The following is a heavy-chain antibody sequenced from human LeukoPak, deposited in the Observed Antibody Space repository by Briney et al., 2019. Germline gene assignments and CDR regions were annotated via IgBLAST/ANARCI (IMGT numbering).Heavy chain of an antibody. Sequence: GPRLVTPSECLCLPCTVSGYSLSHGDYWDWDRQPPGWGLEWHGNHQRRGSPSYNPSLKSRVTISVDTSKNQFSLKGNSVTAADTAVYYCARRHSSGWFYYWGQGTLVTVSS. J-gene: IGHJ4*02. CDR2: HQRRGSP. CDR1: GYSLSHGDY. D-gene: IGHD6-19*01. V-gene: IGHV4-38-2*02. CDR3: ARRHSSGWFYY.